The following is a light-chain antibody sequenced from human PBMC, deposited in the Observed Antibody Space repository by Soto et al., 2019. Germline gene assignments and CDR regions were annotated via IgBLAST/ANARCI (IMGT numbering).Light chain of an antibody. CDR2: DAS. CDR3: QQYGRSPGLLT. CDR1: QSVTNTY. Sequence: EIVLTQSPGTLSLSPGERVTLSCRASQSVTNTYLAWYQQKLGQAPRLLIYDASTRATGIPDRFSGSGSGTDFTLTISRLEPEDVAVYYCQQYGRSPGLLTFGPGTKVDLK. V-gene: IGKV3-20*01. J-gene: IGKJ3*01.